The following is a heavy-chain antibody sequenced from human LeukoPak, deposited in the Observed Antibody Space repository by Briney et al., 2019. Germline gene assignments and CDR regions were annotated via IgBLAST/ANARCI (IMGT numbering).Heavy chain of an antibody. V-gene: IGHV3-43*01. J-gene: IGHJ4*02. D-gene: IGHD4-23*01. CDR1: GFTFDDYT. CDR2: ISWDGGST. Sequence: GALRLSCAASGFTFDDYTMHWVRQAPGKGLEWVSLISWDGGSTYYADSVKGRFTISRDNSKNSLYLQMSSLRTEDTALYYCAKDYGGNTEYYFDYWGQGTLVTVSS. CDR3: AKDYGGNTEYYFDY.